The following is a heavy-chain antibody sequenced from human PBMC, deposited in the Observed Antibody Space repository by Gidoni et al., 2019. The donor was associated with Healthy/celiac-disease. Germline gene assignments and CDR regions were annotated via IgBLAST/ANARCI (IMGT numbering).Heavy chain of an antibody. D-gene: IGHD3-22*01. Sequence: QVQLVQSGAEVKKPGSSVKVSCKASGGTFSSYTISWVRQAPGQGLEWMGRIIPILGIANYAQKFQGRVTITADKSTSTAYMELSSLRSEDTAVYYCASEMYYYDSSGYYKYYYYYMDVWGKGTTVTVSS. CDR2: IIPILGIA. CDR3: ASEMYYYDSSGYYKYYYYYMDV. CDR1: GGTFSSYT. J-gene: IGHJ6*03. V-gene: IGHV1-69*02.